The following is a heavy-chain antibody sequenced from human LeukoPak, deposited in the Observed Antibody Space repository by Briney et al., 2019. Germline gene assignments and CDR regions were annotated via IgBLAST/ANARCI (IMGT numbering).Heavy chain of an antibody. CDR2: IYYSGST. CDR1: GGSFSGYY. Sequence: PSETLSLTCAVYGGSFSGYYWSWIRQHPGKGLEWIGYIYYSGSTYYNPSLKSRVTISVDTSKNQFSLKLSSVTAADTAVYYCARVPTMVRGVMFDYWGQGTLVTVSS. CDR3: ARVPTMVRGVMFDY. V-gene: IGHV4-31*11. J-gene: IGHJ4*02. D-gene: IGHD3-10*01.